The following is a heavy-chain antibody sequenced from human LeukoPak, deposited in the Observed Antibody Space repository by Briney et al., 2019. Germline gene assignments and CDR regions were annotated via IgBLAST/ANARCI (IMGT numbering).Heavy chain of an antibody. Sequence: SGGSLRLSCAASGFTFNSYAMTWVRQAPGKGLEWVSTISGSGSSTYYADSMKGRFTISRDNSNNTLYLQMNSLRAEDTAVYYCAKGRYFGEHYFDCWGQGTLVTVSS. CDR3: AKGRYFGEHYFDC. D-gene: IGHD3-10*01. V-gene: IGHV3-23*01. J-gene: IGHJ4*02. CDR1: GFTFNSYA. CDR2: ISGSGSST.